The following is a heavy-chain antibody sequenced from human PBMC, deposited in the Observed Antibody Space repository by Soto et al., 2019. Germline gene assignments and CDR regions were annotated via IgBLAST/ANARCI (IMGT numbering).Heavy chain of an antibody. J-gene: IGHJ4*02. V-gene: IGHV4-4*07. D-gene: IGHD3-16*01. CDR3: AKGGTYYFDS. CDR2: FYTRGTT. CDR1: GASISNFY. Sequence: SETLSLTCSVSGASISNFYWSWIRQSAGKGLEWIGRFYTRGTTDYNPSLKSRVTMSIDTSKNRVSLSLTSVTAADTAGYYCAKGGTYYFDSWGQGIVVTVSS.